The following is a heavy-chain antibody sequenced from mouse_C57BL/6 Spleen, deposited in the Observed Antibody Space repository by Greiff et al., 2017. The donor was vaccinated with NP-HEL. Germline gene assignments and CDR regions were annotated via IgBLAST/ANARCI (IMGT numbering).Heavy chain of an antibody. V-gene: IGHV5-17*01. CDR3: AREGIYDGYYGY. CDR1: GFTFSDYG. CDR2: ISSGSSTI. Sequence: EVQRVESGGGLVKPGGSLKLSCAASGFTFSDYGMHWVRQAPGKGLEWVAYISSGSSTIYYADTVTGRFTISRDNAKNTLLLQMTSLRCEDTAMYYCAREGIYDGYYGYWGQGTTLTVSS. D-gene: IGHD2-3*01. J-gene: IGHJ2*01.